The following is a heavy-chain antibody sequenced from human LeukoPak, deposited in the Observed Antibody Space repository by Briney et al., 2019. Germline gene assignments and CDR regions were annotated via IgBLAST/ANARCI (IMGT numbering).Heavy chain of an antibody. J-gene: IGHJ3*02. Sequence: SGASLRLSCAASGFTFSGYAMTWVRQAPGKGLEWVSAISGGGGSTYYADSVEGRFTISRDNSKNTLYLQMSSLRADDTAVYYCAKVSNGNYAGDAFDIWGQGTMVTVSS. V-gene: IGHV3-23*01. CDR2: ISGGGGST. D-gene: IGHD1-7*01. CDR3: AKVSNGNYAGDAFDI. CDR1: GFTFSGYA.